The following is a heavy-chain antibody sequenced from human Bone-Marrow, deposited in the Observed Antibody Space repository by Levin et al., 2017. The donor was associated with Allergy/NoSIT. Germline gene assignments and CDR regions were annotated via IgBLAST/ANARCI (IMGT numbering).Heavy chain of an antibody. D-gene: IGHD2-2*01. V-gene: IGHV3-23*01. J-gene: IGHJ4*02. CDR2: ISGAGGYT. CDR3: AKTPNGPDCRSTSCYLRFDS. Sequence: AGGSLRLSCAASGFTFSSYAMSWVRQAPGKGLEWVSAISGAGGYTYYADSVKGRFTISRDNSKNTLYLQMTSLGAEDTAVYYCAKTPNGPDCRSTSCYLRFDSWGQGTLVTVSS. CDR1: GFTFSSYA.